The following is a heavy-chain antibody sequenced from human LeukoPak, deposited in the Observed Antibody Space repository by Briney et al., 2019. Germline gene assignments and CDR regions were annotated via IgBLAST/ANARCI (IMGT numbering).Heavy chain of an antibody. CDR1: GYSISSGYY. Sequence: PSETLSLTCAVSGYSISSGYYWGWIRQPPGKGLEWIGSIYHSGSTYYNPSLKGRVTISVDTSKNQFSLKLSSVTAADTAVYYCARAIVVVVAALNWFDPWGQGTLVTVSS. CDR2: IYHSGST. D-gene: IGHD2-15*01. CDR3: ARAIVVVVAALNWFDP. J-gene: IGHJ5*02. V-gene: IGHV4-38-2*01.